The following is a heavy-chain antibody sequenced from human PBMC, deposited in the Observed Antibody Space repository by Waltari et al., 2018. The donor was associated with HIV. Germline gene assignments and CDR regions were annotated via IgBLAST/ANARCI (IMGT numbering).Heavy chain of an antibody. CDR3: ARGAIYSSGPYDAFDI. CDR2: TAEDGSEE. Sequence: EVQLVESGGGLVRPGESLRLSCVASGFTFSSYWMSWVRQAPGKGLEWGANTAEDGSEEYYVDSMKCRFTISRANAKNSLFLHMSDLRVEDTAVYYCARGAIYSSGPYDAFDIWGRGTMVTVSS. J-gene: IGHJ3*02. V-gene: IGHV3-7*01. D-gene: IGHD3-22*01. CDR1: GFTFSSYW.